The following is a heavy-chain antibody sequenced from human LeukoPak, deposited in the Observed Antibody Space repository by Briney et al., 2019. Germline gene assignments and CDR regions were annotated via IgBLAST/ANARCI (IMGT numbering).Heavy chain of an antibody. CDR1: GGSFSGYY. J-gene: IGHJ5*02. CDR3: ARGSHRRAWFDP. CDR2: INHSGST. V-gene: IGHV4-34*01. Sequence: SETLSLTCAVYGGSFSGYYWSWIRQPPGKGLEWIGEINHSGSTNYNPSLKSRVTISVDTSKNQFSLKLSSVTAADTAVYYCARGSHRRAWFDPWGQGTLDTVSS.